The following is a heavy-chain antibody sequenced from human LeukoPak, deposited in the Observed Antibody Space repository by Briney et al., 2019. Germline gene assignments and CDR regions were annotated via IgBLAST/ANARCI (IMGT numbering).Heavy chain of an antibody. CDR2: IIPIFGTA. CDR3: AAGQVEYSSSSGLRRWFDP. CDR1: GGTFSSYA. V-gene: IGHV1-69*05. J-gene: IGHJ5*02. D-gene: IGHD6-6*01. Sequence: SVKVSCKASGGTFSSYAISWVRQAPGQGLEWMGGIIPIFGTANYAQKFQGRVTITTDESTSTAYMELSSLRSEDTAVYYCAAGQVEYSSSSGLRRWFDPWGQGTLVTVSS.